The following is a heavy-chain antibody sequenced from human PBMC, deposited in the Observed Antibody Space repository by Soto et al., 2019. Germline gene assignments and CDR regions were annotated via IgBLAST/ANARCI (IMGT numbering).Heavy chain of an antibody. CDR1: GGSISSGDYY. J-gene: IGHJ5*02. Sequence: SETLSLTCTVSGGSISSGDYYWSWIRQPPGKGLEWIGYIYYSGSTYYNPSLKSRVTISVDTSKNQFSLKLSSVTAADTAVYYCARELLGLECSGGSCHGDWFDPWGQGTLVTVSS. CDR2: IYYSGST. CDR3: ARELLGLECSGGSCHGDWFDP. D-gene: IGHD2-15*01. V-gene: IGHV4-30-4*01.